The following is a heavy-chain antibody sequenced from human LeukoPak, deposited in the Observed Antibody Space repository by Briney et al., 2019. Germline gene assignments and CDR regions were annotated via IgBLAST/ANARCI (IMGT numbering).Heavy chain of an antibody. CDR3: AKSLVLLVVPAARHYYYYGMDV. V-gene: IGHV3-23*01. J-gene: IGHJ6*02. D-gene: IGHD2-2*01. CDR2: ISGSGGST. Sequence: AISGSGGSTYYADSVKGRFTISRDNSKNTLYLQMNSLRAEDTAVYDCAKSLVLLVVPAARHYYYYGMDVWGQGTTVTVSS.